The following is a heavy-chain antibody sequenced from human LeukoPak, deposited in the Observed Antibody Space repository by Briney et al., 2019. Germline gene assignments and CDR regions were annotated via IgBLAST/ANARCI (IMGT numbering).Heavy chain of an antibody. D-gene: IGHD3-16*02. V-gene: IGHV4-59*01. J-gene: IGHJ4*02. CDR2: IYYSGST. CDR3: AGAVITFGGVVAKGFDC. CDR1: GGSFSSYY. Sequence: SETLSLTCTVSGGSFSSYYWSWIRQPPGKGLEWIGYIYYSGSTDYNPSLKSRVTMSLDTSKHQFSLNLSSVTAADTAVYYCAGAVITFGGVVAKGFDCWGQGTLVTVSS.